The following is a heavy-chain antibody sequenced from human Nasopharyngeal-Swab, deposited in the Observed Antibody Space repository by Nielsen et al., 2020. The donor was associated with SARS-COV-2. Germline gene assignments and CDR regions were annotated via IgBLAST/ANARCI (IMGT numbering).Heavy chain of an antibody. CDR2: IYYSGST. J-gene: IGHJ6*03. V-gene: IGHV4-30-4*02. CDR1: GGSISSGDYY. CDR3: ARGWAGYYYYMDV. Sequence: SDPLSLTCTVPGGSISSGDYYWSWIRQPPGKGLEWIGYIYYSGSTYYNPSLKSRVTISVDTSKNQFSLKLSSVTAADTAVYYCARGWAGYYYYMDVRGKGTTVTVSS. D-gene: IGHD1-26*01.